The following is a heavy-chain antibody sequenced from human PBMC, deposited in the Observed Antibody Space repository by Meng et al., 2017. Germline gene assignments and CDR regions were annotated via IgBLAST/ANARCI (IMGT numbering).Heavy chain of an antibody. CDR1: GYPFTSYG. D-gene: IGHD1-1*01. CDR2: ISAYNGNT. Sequence: ASVKVSCKASGYPFTSYGISWVRQAPGQGLEGRGWISAYNGNTNYAQKLQGRVTMTTDTSTSTAYMELRSLRSDDTAVYYCARVPLRFYNWNDLPDYWGQGTLVTVSS. J-gene: IGHJ4*02. CDR3: ARVPLRFYNWNDLPDY. V-gene: IGHV1-18*01.